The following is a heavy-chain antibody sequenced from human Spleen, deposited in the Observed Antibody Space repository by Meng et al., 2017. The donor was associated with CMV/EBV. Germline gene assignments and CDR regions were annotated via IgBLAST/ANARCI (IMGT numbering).Heavy chain of an antibody. Sequence: GGSLRLSCAASGFTVSSYWMHWVRQAPGKGLEWVSRINSDGSTTSYADSVKDRFTISRDNAKNTVYMQMSSLRAEDTAVYYCARVERGYSGYDYGDYYYGMDVWGQGTTVTVSS. D-gene: IGHD5-12*01. J-gene: IGHJ6*02. V-gene: IGHV3-74*01. CDR2: INSDGSTT. CDR3: ARVERGYSGYDYGDYYYGMDV. CDR1: GFTVSSYW.